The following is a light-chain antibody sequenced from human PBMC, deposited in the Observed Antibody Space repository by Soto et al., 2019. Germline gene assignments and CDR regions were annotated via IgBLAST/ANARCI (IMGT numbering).Light chain of an antibody. V-gene: IGKV1-33*01. CDR3: QQYYSYPQT. CDR2: DAS. CDR1: QDISKS. J-gene: IGKJ1*01. Sequence: DIQMTQSPSSLSASVGDRVTITCQASQDISKSLNWYQQKPGKVPNLVIYDASNLETGVPSRFSGSGSGTDFTLTISCLQSEDFATYYCQQYYSYPQTFGQGTKVDIK.